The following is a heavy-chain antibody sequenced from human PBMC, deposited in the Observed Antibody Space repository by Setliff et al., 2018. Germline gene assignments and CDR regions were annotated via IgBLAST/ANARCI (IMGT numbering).Heavy chain of an antibody. D-gene: IGHD6-19*01. V-gene: IGHV4-4*07. J-gene: IGHJ4*02. Sequence: SETLSLTCTVSGGSINSYYWSWIRQPAGKGLEWIGRMYTSETTNYNPSLKSRVTMSVDTSKNQFSLKLSSVTAADTAVYYCAKEASSGWYFDYWGRGTLVTVSS. CDR2: MYTSETT. CDR3: AKEASSGWYFDY. CDR1: GGSINSYY.